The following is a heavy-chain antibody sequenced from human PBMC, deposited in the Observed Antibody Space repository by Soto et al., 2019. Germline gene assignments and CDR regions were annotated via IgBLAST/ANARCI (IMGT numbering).Heavy chain of an antibody. CDR1: GGSISSGDYY. CDR3: ARGAMIVVVSNYDAFDI. D-gene: IGHD3-22*01. V-gene: IGHV4-30-4*01. CDR2: IYYSGST. Sequence: QVQLQESGPGLVKPSQTLSLTCTVSGGSISSGDYYWSWILQPPGKGPEWMGYIYYSGSTYYNPSLKSRVTISVDTSRNQFSLKLSSVTAADTAVYDCARGAMIVVVSNYDAFDIWGQGTMVTVSS. J-gene: IGHJ3*02.